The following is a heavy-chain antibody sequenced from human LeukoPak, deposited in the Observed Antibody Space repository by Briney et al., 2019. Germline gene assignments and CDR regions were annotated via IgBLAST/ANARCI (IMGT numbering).Heavy chain of an antibody. D-gene: IGHD5-18*01. Sequence: GGSLRLSCAASGFTFDDYAMHWVRHAPGKGLEWVSLISWDGGSTYYADSVKGRFTISRDNSKNSLYLQMNSLRAEDTALYYCAKDGGYSYGNYYYYYYMDVWGKGTTVTVSS. V-gene: IGHV3-43D*03. J-gene: IGHJ6*03. CDR3: AKDGGYSYGNYYYYYYMDV. CDR2: ISWDGGST. CDR1: GFTFDDYA.